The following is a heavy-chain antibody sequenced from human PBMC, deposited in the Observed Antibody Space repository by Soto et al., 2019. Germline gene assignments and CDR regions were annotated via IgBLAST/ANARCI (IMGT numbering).Heavy chain of an antibody. CDR3: ARGRDYDFWSGYYKNFDY. J-gene: IGHJ4*02. CDR2: INHSGST. V-gene: IGHV4-34*01. Sequence: SETLSLTCAVYGGSFSGYYWSWIRQPPGKGLEWIGEINHSGSTNYNPSLKSRVTISVDTSKNQFSLKLSSVTAADTAVYYCARGRDYDFWSGYYKNFDYWGQGTLVTVS. CDR1: GGSFSGYY. D-gene: IGHD3-3*01.